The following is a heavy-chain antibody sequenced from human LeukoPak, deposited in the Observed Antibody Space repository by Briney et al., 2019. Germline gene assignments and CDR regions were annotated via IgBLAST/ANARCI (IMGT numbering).Heavy chain of an antibody. J-gene: IGHJ6*02. CDR3: ASCPDLATVTTKSIHGGMDV. CDR1: GFTFSSYG. V-gene: IGHV3-30*03. CDR2: ISYDGSNK. D-gene: IGHD4-17*01. Sequence: PGGSLRLSCAASGFTFSSYGMHWVRQAPGKGLEWVAVISYDGSNKYYADSVKGRFTISRDNSKNTLYLQMNSLRAEDTAVYYCASCPDLATVTTKSIHGGMDVWGQGATVTVSS.